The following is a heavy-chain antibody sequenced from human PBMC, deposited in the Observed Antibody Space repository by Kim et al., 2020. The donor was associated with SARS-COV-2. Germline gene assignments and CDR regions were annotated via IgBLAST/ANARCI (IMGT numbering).Heavy chain of an antibody. Sequence: GGSLRLSCAASGFTFRSHAMNWVRQAPGKGLEWVSGISGSGGTTNYADSVKGRFNISRDNSKNTLYLQLNSLRAEDTAVYYCAKRYCSGGTCYSIDYWGQGALFTVSS. V-gene: IGHV3-23*01. CDR3: AKRYCSGGTCYSIDY. J-gene: IGHJ4*02. D-gene: IGHD2-15*01. CDR1: GFTFRSHA. CDR2: ISGSGGTT.